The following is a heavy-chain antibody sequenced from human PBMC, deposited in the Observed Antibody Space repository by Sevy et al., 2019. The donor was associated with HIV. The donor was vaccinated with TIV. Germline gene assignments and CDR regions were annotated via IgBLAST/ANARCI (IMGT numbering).Heavy chain of an antibody. CDR1: GFTFSSYW. Sequence: GGSLRLSCVASGFTFSSYWMSWVRQAPGKGLEWVANIKQDGSEKYYVDSVKGRFTISRDNAKNSLYLQMNSLRAEDTAVYYCAREVRGIVVVPAAIGGEYYGMDVWGQWTTVTVSS. V-gene: IGHV3-7*01. CDR3: AREVRGIVVVPAAIGGEYYGMDV. CDR2: IKQDGSEK. D-gene: IGHD2-2*02. J-gene: IGHJ6*02.